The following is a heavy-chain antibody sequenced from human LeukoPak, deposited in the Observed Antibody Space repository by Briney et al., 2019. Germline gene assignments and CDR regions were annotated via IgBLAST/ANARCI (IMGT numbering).Heavy chain of an antibody. D-gene: IGHD5-12*01. Sequence: GGSLRLSCAASGFTFSSYWMSWVRQAPGKGLEWVANIKQDGSEKYYVDSVKGRFTISRDNAKNSLYLQMNSLRAEDTAVYYCARDNGRLQWLFYYYYMDVWGKGTTVTVSS. CDR1: GFTFSSYW. J-gene: IGHJ6*03. V-gene: IGHV3-7*01. CDR2: IKQDGSEK. CDR3: ARDNGRLQWLFYYYYMDV.